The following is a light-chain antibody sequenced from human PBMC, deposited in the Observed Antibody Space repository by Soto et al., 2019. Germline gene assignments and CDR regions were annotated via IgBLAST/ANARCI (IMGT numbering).Light chain of an antibody. Sequence: QAVVTQPPSVSGAPGQRVTISCTGSSSNIGAGYDVHWYQQLPGTAPKVLIYGNSNRPSGVPDRFSGSKSGTSASLAITGLQAEDEADYYCHSYDSSLSVVVFGGGTKVTVL. CDR3: HSYDSSLSVVV. V-gene: IGLV1-40*01. J-gene: IGLJ2*01. CDR2: GNS. CDR1: SSNIGAGYD.